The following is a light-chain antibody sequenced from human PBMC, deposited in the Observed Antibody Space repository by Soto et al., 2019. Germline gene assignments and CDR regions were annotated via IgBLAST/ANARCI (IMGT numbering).Light chain of an antibody. CDR3: SSYAGSNMGV. Sequence: QSALTQPASVSGSPGQSITVSCTGINSDVGIYNLVSWYQHHPGKAPKLVIYEVSQRPSGVPDRFSASKSGDTASLTVSGLRAEDEADYYCSSYAGSNMGVFGSGTKLTVL. J-gene: IGLJ1*01. V-gene: IGLV2-14*02. CDR1: NSDVGIYNL. CDR2: EVS.